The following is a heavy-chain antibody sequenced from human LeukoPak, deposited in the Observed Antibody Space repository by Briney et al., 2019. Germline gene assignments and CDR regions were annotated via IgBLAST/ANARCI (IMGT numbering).Heavy chain of an antibody. D-gene: IGHD3-3*01. CDR1: GYSISSGYY. V-gene: IGHV4-38-2*01. Sequence: SETLSLTCAVSGYSISSGYYWGWIRQPPGQGLEWIGSIYHSGSTYYNPSLKSRVTISVDTSKNQFSLKLSSVTAADTAVYYCARQGFLEWLYTFDPWGQGTLVTVSS. J-gene: IGHJ5*02. CDR3: ARQGFLEWLYTFDP. CDR2: IYHSGST.